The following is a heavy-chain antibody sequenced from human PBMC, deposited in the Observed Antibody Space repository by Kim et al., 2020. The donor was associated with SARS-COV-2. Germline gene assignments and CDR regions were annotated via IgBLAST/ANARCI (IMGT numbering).Heavy chain of an antibody. J-gene: IGHJ4*02. CDR3: AREGIAAAGTGDY. V-gene: IGHV4-39*07. Sequence: YNPYLMKRVTKSVDTSKNQFSRQLSSVTAADTAVYYCAREGIAAAGTGDYWGEGTLVTVSS. D-gene: IGHD6-13*01.